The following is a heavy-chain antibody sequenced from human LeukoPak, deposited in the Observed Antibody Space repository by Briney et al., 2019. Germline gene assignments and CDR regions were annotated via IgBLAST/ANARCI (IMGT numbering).Heavy chain of an antibody. J-gene: IGHJ4*02. V-gene: IGHV1-2*02. CDR3: ATDPYNYDYVWGSYRYFDY. CDR1: GYTFTGYY. D-gene: IGHD3-16*02. CDR2: INPNSGGT. Sequence: GASVKVSCKASGYTFTGYYMHWVRQAPGQGLEWMGWINPNSGGTNYAQKFQGRVTMTRDTSISTAYMELSRLRSDDTAVYYCATDPYNYDYVWGSYRYFDYWGQGTLVTVSS.